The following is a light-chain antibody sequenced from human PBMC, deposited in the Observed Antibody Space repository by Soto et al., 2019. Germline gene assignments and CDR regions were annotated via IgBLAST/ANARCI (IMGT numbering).Light chain of an antibody. CDR3: QQYYDYPPLI. J-gene: IGKJ4*01. Sequence: ELVLTQSPATLSVSPGERATLSCRASRTINRQLAWYQQKPGQAPRLLISGASTRATGIPARFSGSGSGTEFTLTISSLQSEDFAVYYCQQYYDYPPLIFGGGTKVEIK. CDR1: RTINRQ. CDR2: GAS. V-gene: IGKV3-15*01.